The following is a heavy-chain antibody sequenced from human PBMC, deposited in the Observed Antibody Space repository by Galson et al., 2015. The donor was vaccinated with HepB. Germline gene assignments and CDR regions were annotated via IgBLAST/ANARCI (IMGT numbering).Heavy chain of an antibody. D-gene: IGHD6-19*01. V-gene: IGHV1-3*01. Sequence: SVKVSCKASGYTFTSYAMHWVRQAPGQRLEWMGWINAGNGNTKYSQKFQGRVTITRDTSASTAYMELSSLRSEDTAVYYCASSLNSVAGPDLLDYWGQGTLVTVSS. CDR1: GYTFTSYA. CDR3: ASSLNSVAGPDLLDY. CDR2: INAGNGNT. J-gene: IGHJ4*02.